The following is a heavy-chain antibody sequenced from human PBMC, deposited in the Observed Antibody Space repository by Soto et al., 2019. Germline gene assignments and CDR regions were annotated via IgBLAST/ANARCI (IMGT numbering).Heavy chain of an antibody. CDR1: GAALNSGNYY. Sequence: SEALSLTCSVSGAALNSGNYYWSWIRQVPGKGLEWIGHIYVTGAVDYNPSLRDRITISQDTSERQFSLKLRLVTAADTAVYYCARLRIATNNYKWFDPWGQGTLVT. D-gene: IGHD2-21*01. CDR3: ARLRIATNNYKWFDP. J-gene: IGHJ5*02. CDR2: IYVTGAV. V-gene: IGHV4-31*03.